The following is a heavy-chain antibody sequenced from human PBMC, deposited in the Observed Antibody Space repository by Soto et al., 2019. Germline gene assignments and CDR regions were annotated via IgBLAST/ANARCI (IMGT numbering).Heavy chain of an antibody. CDR2: IYYSGST. CDR1: GGSISSSSYY. Sequence: SETLSLTCTVSGGSISSSSYYWGWIRQPPGKGLEWIGSIYYSGSTYYNPSLKSRVTISVDTSKNQFSVKRSSVTAADTAVYYCARSLGYCSSTSCYGDYFHLHYMDVWGKGTTVTVSS. V-gene: IGHV4-39*01. CDR3: ARSLGYCSSTSCYGDYFHLHYMDV. J-gene: IGHJ6*03. D-gene: IGHD2-2*01.